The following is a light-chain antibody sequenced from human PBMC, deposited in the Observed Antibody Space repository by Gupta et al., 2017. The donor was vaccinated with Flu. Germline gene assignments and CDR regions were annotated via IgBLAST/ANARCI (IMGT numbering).Light chain of an antibody. CDR2: DDY. V-gene: IGLV3-21*02. Sequence: VLTQPPSVSVPPGQTASITCGGNKVGSKSVHWYHPKPGQAPVLVVYDDYGRPSGIPERFSGSNSGNTATVTISRVEAGDEADYYCQVWDSFSKSYVFGSGTKGTVL. CDR1: KVGSKS. CDR3: QVWDSFSKSYV. J-gene: IGLJ1*01.